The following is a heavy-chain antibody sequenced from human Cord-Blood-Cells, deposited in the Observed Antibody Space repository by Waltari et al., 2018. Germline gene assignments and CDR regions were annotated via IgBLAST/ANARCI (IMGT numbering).Heavy chain of an antibody. D-gene: IGHD6-6*01. J-gene: IGHJ4*02. V-gene: IGHV4-38-2*02. CDR1: GYSIRSGYY. Sequence: QVQLQESGPGLVKPSETLSLTCTVSGYSIRSGYYWGWIRQPPGKGLEWIGSIYHSGSTYYNPSLKSRVTISVDTSKNQFSLKLSSVTAADTAMYYCARGGAARPVDYWGQGTLVTVSS. CDR3: ARGGAARPVDY. CDR2: IYHSGST.